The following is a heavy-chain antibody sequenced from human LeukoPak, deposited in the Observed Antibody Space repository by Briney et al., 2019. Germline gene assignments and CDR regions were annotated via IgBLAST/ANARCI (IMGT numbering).Heavy chain of an antibody. Sequence: PGGSLRLSCAASGFTFNTYAMRWVRQAPGKGLEWVSTITGNGAKSYSAGSVKGRFTISRDNSKNTLYLQMNSLRAEDTAVYYCAKDESAFSIYDFWSGINAFDIWGQGTMVTVSS. CDR2: ITGNGAKS. CDR1: GFTFNTYA. V-gene: IGHV3-23*01. J-gene: IGHJ3*02. D-gene: IGHD3-3*01. CDR3: AKDESAFSIYDFWSGINAFDI.